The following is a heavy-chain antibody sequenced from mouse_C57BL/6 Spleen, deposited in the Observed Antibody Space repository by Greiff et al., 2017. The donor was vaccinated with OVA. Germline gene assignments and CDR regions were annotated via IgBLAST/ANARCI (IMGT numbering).Heavy chain of an antibody. V-gene: IGHV1-26*01. J-gene: IGHJ4*01. CDR1: GYTFTDYY. D-gene: IGHD2-2*01. CDR3: ARGGIYYGYDDAMDY. CDR2: INPNNGGT. Sequence: VQLQQSGPELVKPGASVKISCKASGYTFTDYYMHWVKQSHGKSLEWIGDINPNNGGTSSNQKFKGKATLTIDTSSSTADMESRSLAAEDAAVYYCARGGIYYGYDDAMDYWGQGTSGTVSS.